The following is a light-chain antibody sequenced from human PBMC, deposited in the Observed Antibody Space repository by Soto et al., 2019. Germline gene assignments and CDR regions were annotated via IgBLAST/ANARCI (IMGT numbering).Light chain of an antibody. J-gene: IGKJ4*01. V-gene: IGKV3-11*01. Sequence: EIVLTQSPGTLSLSPGDRATLSCRASQSVSIYLAGYQQKPGQAPRLLIYDASNRVTGIPARFSGSGSGTDFTLTIRSVEPEDFAVYYCQQRVDWLTFGGGTKLEIK. CDR2: DAS. CDR3: QQRVDWLT. CDR1: QSVSIY.